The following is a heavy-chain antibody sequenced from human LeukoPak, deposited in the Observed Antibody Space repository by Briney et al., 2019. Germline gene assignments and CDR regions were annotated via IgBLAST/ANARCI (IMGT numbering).Heavy chain of an antibody. V-gene: IGHV3-53*01. Sequence: GGSLRLSCVASGFIVSSNYMSWVRQAPGKGLEWISIIYSGGTAFYADSVKGRFTISRDNSKNTLYLQMNGLRADDTAMYYCARADYYGSGSSPSWGQGTLVTVSS. CDR3: ARADYYGSGSSPS. CDR1: GFIVSSNY. D-gene: IGHD3-10*01. CDR2: IYSGGTA. J-gene: IGHJ4*02.